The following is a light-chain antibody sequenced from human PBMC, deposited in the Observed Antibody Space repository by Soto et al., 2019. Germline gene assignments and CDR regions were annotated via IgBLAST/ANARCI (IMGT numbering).Light chain of an antibody. V-gene: IGKV3-20*01. CDR1: QSVSSSSY. CDR3: RQYGSSPSYT. CDR2: DAS. Sequence: EIVLTQSPGTLSLSPGERATLSCRASQSVSSSSYLAWYQQKPGQAPRLLIYDASSRTTGIPDRFSSSGSATDFTLTISRLEPEDFAVYYCRQYGSSPSYTFGQGTKLEIK. J-gene: IGKJ2*01.